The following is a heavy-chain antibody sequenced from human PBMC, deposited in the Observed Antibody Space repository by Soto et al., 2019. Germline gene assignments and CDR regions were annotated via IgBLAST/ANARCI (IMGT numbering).Heavy chain of an antibody. CDR3: ARVYDSSGYWIDN. CDR1: GGSIRSSDYY. J-gene: IGHJ4*02. V-gene: IGHV4-30-4*01. CDR2: IYHSGGT. D-gene: IGHD3-22*01. Sequence: SETLSLTCTVSGGSIRSSDYYWSWIRQAPGKGLEWIGYIYHSGGTYYNPPLRGRVTISIDTSKNQFSLKLSSVTAADTAVYNCARVYDSSGYWIDNWGQGTLVTVSS.